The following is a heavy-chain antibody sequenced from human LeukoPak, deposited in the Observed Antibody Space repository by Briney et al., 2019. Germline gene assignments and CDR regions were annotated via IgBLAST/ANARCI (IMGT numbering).Heavy chain of an antibody. CDR2: IHSSGST. CDR1: GSSINNVNYW. D-gene: IGHD3-16*01. CDR3: ARQRGDSNWFFDL. Sequence: SETLSLTCTVSGSSINNVNYWGGWIRQPPGKGLEWIGSIHSSGSTHYNPSLKARVTISVDTSKNYFSLRLISVTAPDTTVYYCARQRGDSNWFFDLWGRGTLVTVSS. J-gene: IGHJ2*01. V-gene: IGHV4-39*01.